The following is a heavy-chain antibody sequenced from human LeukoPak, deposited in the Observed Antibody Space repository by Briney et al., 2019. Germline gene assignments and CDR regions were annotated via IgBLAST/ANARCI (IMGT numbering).Heavy chain of an antibody. CDR2: LIPIFGIA. CDR1: GGTFSSYA. J-gene: IGHJ6*02. D-gene: IGHD3-3*01. CDR3: ARFEGIFGVVRYYYYGMGV. Sequence: SVKVSCKASGGTFSSYAISWVRQAPGQGLEWMGRLIPIFGIANYAQKFQGRVTITADKSTSTAYMELSSLRSEDTAVYYCARFEGIFGVVRYYYYGMGVWGQGTTVTVSS. V-gene: IGHV1-69*04.